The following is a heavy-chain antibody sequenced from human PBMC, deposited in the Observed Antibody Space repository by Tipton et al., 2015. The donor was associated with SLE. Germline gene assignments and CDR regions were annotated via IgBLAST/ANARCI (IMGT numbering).Heavy chain of an antibody. CDR2: IYYTGST. V-gene: IGHV4-39*07. D-gene: IGHD1-26*01. J-gene: IGHJ4*02. Sequence: TLSLTCTVSGGSIGSDNDYWGWIRQPPGKGLEWIGSIYYTGSTNYNASLKSRVTISVDKSKNQFSLKLNSVTAADTAVYYCARVDSGNLLFDHWGQGILVTVSS. CDR1: GGSIGSDNDY. CDR3: ARVDSGNLLFDH.